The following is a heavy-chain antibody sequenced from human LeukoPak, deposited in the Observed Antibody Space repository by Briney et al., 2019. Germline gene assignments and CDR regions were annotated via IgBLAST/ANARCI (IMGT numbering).Heavy chain of an antibody. J-gene: IGHJ4*02. D-gene: IGHD1-26*01. CDR2: INHSGST. Sequence: SETLSLTCAVYGGSFSGYYWSWIRQPPGKGLEWIGEINHSGSTNYNPSLKSRVTISVDTSKNQFSLKLSYATAADTAVYYCARARIVGAYFDYWGQGTLVTVSS. V-gene: IGHV4-34*01. CDR1: GGSFSGYY. CDR3: ARARIVGAYFDY.